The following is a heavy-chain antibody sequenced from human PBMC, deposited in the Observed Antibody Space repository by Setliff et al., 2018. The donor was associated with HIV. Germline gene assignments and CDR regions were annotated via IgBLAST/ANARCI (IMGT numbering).Heavy chain of an antibody. Sequence: PSETLSLTCTVSGGSISSNSYYWGWFRQPPGKGLEWIGSIYYSGSTYYTPSLKSRVTISVDTSQNQFSLKLSSVTAADTAVYYCGRIPYGSGSFGWFDPWGRGTLVTVSS. J-gene: IGHJ5*02. CDR3: GRIPYGSGSFGWFDP. V-gene: IGHV4-39*07. D-gene: IGHD3-10*01. CDR2: IYYSGST. CDR1: GGSISSNSYY.